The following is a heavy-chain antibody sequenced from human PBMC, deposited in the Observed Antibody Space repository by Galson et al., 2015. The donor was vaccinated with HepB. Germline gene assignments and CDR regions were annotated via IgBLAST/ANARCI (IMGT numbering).Heavy chain of an antibody. CDR1: GFTFTSSA. J-gene: IGHJ4*02. V-gene: IGHV1-58*01. CDR3: AADHRDIVVVMEL. Sequence: SVKVSCKASGFTFTSSAVQWVRQARGQRLEWIGWIVVGSGNTNYAQKFQERVTITRDMSTSTAYMELSSLRSEDTAVYYCAADHRDIVVVMELWGQGTLVTVSS. D-gene: IGHD2-2*01. CDR2: IVVGSGNT.